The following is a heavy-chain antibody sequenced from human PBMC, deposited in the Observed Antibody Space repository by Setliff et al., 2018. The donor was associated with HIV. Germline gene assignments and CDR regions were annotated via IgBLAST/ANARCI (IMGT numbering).Heavy chain of an antibody. CDR2: INPNSGGT. D-gene: IGHD3-16*02. Sequence: ASVKVSCKASGYTFTGYYMHWVRQAPGQGLEWMGWINPNSGGTTYAQKFQGRVTMTRDTSISTAYMEVSRLRSDDTAVYYCAIGRQGYHYGMDVWGQGTTVTVSS. V-gene: IGHV1-2*02. CDR3: AIGRQGYHYGMDV. CDR1: GYTFTGYY. J-gene: IGHJ6*02.